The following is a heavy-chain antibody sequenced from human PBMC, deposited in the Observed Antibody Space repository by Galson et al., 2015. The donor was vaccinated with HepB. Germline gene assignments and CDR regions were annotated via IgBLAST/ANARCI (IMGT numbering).Heavy chain of an antibody. CDR3: ARGGGSSARGMDV. J-gene: IGHJ6*02. D-gene: IGHD1-26*01. Sequence: SVKVSCKASGYTFTSYDVSWVRQAPGQGLEWMGWISGNNGDTNYVQKLRGRVTVTTDTSTSTAYMELRSLRSDDTAVYYCARGGGSSARGMDVWGQGTTVTVSS. V-gene: IGHV1-18*04. CDR2: ISGNNGDT. CDR1: GYTFTSYD.